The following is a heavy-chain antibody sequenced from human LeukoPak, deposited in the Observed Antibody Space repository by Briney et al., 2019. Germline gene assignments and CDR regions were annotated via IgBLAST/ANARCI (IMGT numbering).Heavy chain of an antibody. Sequence: SETLSLTCTVSSGSISSSSYYWAWIRQPPGKGLECIGSIYYSGSTSYNPSLKSRVTISVVTSKNQFSLKLSSVTAADTAAYYCASLRERSYYARGFDYWGQGTLVTVSS. J-gene: IGHJ4*02. V-gene: IGHV4-39*01. CDR1: SGSISSSSYY. CDR3: ASLRERSYYARGFDY. CDR2: IYYSGST. D-gene: IGHD3-3*01.